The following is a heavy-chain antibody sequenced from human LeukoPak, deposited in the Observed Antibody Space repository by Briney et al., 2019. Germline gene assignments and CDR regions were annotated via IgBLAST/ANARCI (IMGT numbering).Heavy chain of an antibody. CDR1: GFTFSSYA. CDR3: ARGSSSWYGGFDY. Sequence: SGGSLRLSCAASGFTFSSYAMSWVRQAPGKGLKWVSTINDNGDGTYYADSVKGRFTISRDNSKNTLYLQMNSLRAEDTAVYYCARGSSSWYGGFDYWGQGTLVTVSS. D-gene: IGHD6-13*01. CDR2: INDNGDGT. J-gene: IGHJ4*02. V-gene: IGHV3-23*01.